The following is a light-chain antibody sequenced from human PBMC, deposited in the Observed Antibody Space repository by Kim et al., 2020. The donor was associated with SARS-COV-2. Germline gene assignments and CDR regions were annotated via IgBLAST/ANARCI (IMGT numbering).Light chain of an antibody. J-gene: IGLJ2*01. CDR1: NLGNKY. CDR2: QDT. V-gene: IGLV3-1*01. Sequence: SYELTQPPSVSVSPGQTASITCSGDNLGNKYSYWYQQRPGQSPVLVISQDTKRPSGIPERFSGSNSGDTATLTISGTQAIDEADYYCQAWDSPTVVFGGGTQLTVL. CDR3: QAWDSPTVV.